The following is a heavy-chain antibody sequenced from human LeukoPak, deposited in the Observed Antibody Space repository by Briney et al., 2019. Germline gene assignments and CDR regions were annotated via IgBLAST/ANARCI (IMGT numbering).Heavy chain of an antibody. CDR1: GFTFSSYS. J-gene: IGHJ5*02. V-gene: IGHV3-21*06. D-gene: IGHD6-6*01. CDR3: ARDWGIAARNWFDP. Sequence: PGGSLRLSCAASGFTFSSYSMNWVRQAPGKGLEWVSSISSSSSYIYYADSVKGRFTISRDNAKNSLFLQMNSLRAEDTAVYYCARDWGIAARNWFDPWGQGTLVTVSS. CDR2: ISSSSSYI.